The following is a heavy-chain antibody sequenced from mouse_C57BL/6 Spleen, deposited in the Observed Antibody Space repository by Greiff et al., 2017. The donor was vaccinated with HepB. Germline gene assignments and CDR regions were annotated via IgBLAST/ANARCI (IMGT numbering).Heavy chain of an antibody. V-gene: IGHV1-53*01. CDR2: INPSNGGT. CDR3: ARGGYTGTRYFDV. D-gene: IGHD4-1*01. Sequence: VQLQQSGTELVKPGASVKLSCKASGYTFTSYWMHWVKQRPGQGLEWIGNINPSNGGTNYNEKFKTKATLTVDKSSSTAYRQLSSLTSEDSAVYYCARGGYTGTRYFDVWGTGTTVTVSS. CDR1: GYTFTSYW. J-gene: IGHJ1*03.